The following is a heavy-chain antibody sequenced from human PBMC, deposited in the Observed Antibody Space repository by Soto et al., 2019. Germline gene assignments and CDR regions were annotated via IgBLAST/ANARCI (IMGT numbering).Heavy chain of an antibody. Sequence: EVQLVESGGGLVQPGGSLRLSCAVFGVTLSSYAMNWVRQAPGKGLEWVSYINKNGGTVSYADSVKGRFTISRDNAENSLHLQMNSLRAEDTAVYYCATGVWYYFDYWGQGALVTVSS. CDR3: ATGVWYYFDY. J-gene: IGHJ4*02. CDR2: INKNGGTV. V-gene: IGHV3-48*03. D-gene: IGHD2-21*01. CDR1: GVTLSSYA.